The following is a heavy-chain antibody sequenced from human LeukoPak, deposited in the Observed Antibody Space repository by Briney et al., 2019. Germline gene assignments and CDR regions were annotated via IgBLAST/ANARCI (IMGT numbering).Heavy chain of an antibody. V-gene: IGHV1-2*02. CDR2: INPNSGGT. CDR1: GYTFTSYG. Sequence: ASVKVSCKASGYTFTSYGIHWVRQAPGQGLEWMGWINPNSGGTNYAQKFQGRVTMTRDTSISTAYMELSRLRSDDTAVYYCARDLQYPLLDWGQGTLVTVSS. CDR3: ARDLQYPLLD. J-gene: IGHJ4*02. D-gene: IGHD2-2*01.